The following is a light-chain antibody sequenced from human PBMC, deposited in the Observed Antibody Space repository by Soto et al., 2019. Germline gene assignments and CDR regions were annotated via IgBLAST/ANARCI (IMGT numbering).Light chain of an antibody. J-gene: IGLJ1*01. Sequence: QSALTQPASVSGSPGQSITISCTGTSSDVGGYNYVSWYQQHPGKAPKLMIYDVSNRPSGVSNRFSGPKSGNTASLSISGLQAEDEADYYCSSYTSNSTPYVFGTGTKVTVL. CDR3: SSYTSNSTPYV. CDR1: SSDVGGYNY. CDR2: DVS. V-gene: IGLV2-14*01.